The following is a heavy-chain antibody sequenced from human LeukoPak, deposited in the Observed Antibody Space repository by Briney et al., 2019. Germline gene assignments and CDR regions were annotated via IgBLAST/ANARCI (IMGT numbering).Heavy chain of an antibody. D-gene: IGHD3-3*01. J-gene: IGHJ6*02. CDR1: GFTFSSYA. Sequence: PGGSLRLSCAASGFTFSSYAMSWVRQAPGKGLEWVSAISGSGGSTYYADSVKGRFTISRDNSKNTLYLQMNSLRAEDTAVYYCAKAQTVREWSRPYYYGMDVWGQGTTVTVSS. V-gene: IGHV3-23*01. CDR3: AKAQTVREWSRPYYYGMDV. CDR2: ISGSGGST.